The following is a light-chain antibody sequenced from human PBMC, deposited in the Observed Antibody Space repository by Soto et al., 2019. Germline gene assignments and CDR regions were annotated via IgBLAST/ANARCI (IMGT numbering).Light chain of an antibody. V-gene: IGLV4-69*01. Sequence: QSVLTQSPSASASLGASVRLTCTLSSGHSTYAIAWLQQQPEKGPRYLMKLNDDGSHIKGDGIPDRFSGSSSGAERYLTISSLQSEDEADYYCQTWGTGIQVFGGGTKVTVL. CDR2: LNDDGSH. CDR3: QTWGTGIQV. J-gene: IGLJ3*02. CDR1: SGHSTYA.